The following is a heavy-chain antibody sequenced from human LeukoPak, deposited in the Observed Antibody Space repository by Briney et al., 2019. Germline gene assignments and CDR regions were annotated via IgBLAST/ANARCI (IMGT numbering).Heavy chain of an antibody. V-gene: IGHV4-31*03. J-gene: IGHJ3*02. D-gene: IGHD3-22*01. CDR2: IYYSGST. Sequence: SETLSLTCTVSGVSISSVGYYWSWIRQHPGMGLEWIGYIYYSGSTYYNPSPKSRVTIAVDTSKNQFSLKLSSVTAADTAVYYCAREASYYDSSGYYTDAFDIWGQGTMVTVSS. CDR3: AREASYYDSSGYYTDAFDI. CDR1: GVSISSVGYY.